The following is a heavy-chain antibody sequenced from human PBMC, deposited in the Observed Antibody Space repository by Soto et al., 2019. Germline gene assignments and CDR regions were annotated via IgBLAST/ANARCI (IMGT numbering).Heavy chain of an antibody. Sequence: GASVKVSCKASGYTFTGHYIHWVRQAPEQGPEWMGEIGPESGATRYEQRFQGRVTMTRDMSITTVYMELNNLSPDDTAVYYCGRGRSGQIVVFYWGQGTPVTVSS. V-gene: IGHV1-2*02. J-gene: IGHJ4*02. CDR1: GYTFTGHY. CDR2: IGPESGAT. D-gene: IGHD1-26*01. CDR3: GRGRSGQIVVFY.